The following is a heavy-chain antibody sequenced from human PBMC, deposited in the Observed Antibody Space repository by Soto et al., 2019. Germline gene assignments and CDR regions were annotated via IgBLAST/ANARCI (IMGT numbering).Heavy chain of an antibody. Sequence: QVQLQESGPGLVKPSETLSLTCTVSVASIISSNSYYWGWIRQSPGEGLEWVGSIYYTGNTSYNPALKSRVTISVDTSKNQFSLNLTSVTAADTAVDYCARTMVRGTSVIDYWCQGTLVTVSS. J-gene: IGHJ4*02. CDR1: VASIISSNSYY. V-gene: IGHV4-39*01. D-gene: IGHD3-10*01. CDR3: ARTMVRGTSVIDY. CDR2: IYYTGNT.